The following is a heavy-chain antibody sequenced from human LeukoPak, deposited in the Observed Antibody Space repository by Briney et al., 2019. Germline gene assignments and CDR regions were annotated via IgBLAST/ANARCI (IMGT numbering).Heavy chain of an antibody. CDR3: AREHTTVVTPRYYGMDV. CDR2: ISAYNGNT. Sequence: ASVKVSCKASGYTFTSYGISWVRQAPGQGLEWMGWISAYNGNTNYAQKLQGRVTMTTDTSTSTAYMELRSLRSDDTAVYYCAREHTTVVTPRYYGMDVWGQGTTVTVSS. J-gene: IGHJ6*02. V-gene: IGHV1-18*01. CDR1: GYTFTSYG. D-gene: IGHD4-23*01.